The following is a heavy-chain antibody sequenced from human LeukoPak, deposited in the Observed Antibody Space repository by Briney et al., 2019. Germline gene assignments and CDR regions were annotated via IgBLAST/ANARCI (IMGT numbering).Heavy chain of an antibody. CDR3: ARDSTFYDFWDYMDV. V-gene: IGHV3-23*01. J-gene: IGHJ6*03. CDR1: GFTFSSSA. Sequence: GGSLRLSCAASGFTFSSSAMSWVRQAPGEGLEWVSSISGSGSGGSTYYADSVKGRFTISRDNSNNTLYLQMNSLRAEDRVVYYCARDSTFYDFWDYMDVWGKGTTVTVSS. CDR2: ISGSGSGGST. D-gene: IGHD3-3*01.